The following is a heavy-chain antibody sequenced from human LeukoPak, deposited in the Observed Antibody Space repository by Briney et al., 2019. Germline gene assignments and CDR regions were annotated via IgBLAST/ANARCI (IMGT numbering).Heavy chain of an antibody. CDR3: AGDRGVAAAGDFDY. V-gene: IGHV1-2*02. Sequence: GASVKVSCKASGYTFTGYYIHWVRQAPGQGLEWMGWINPKSGGTNYAQNFQGRVTVTRDTSISTAYMELSRLRSDDTAMYYCAGDRGVAAAGDFDYWGQGTLVTVSS. J-gene: IGHJ4*02. D-gene: IGHD6-13*01. CDR1: GYTFTGYY. CDR2: INPKSGGT.